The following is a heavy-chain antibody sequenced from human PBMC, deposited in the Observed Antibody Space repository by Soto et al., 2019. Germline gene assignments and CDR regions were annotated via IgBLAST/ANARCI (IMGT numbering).Heavy chain of an antibody. D-gene: IGHD1-26*01. CDR1: GFTFSMSW. CDR2: IKPDGSDT. Sequence: PVGSLRLSCAASGFTFSMSWMTWIRQAPGKGLEWVAQIKPDGSDTLYVDSMKGRFTISRDNSKNSLYLQMNSLRAEDTAVYYCTRVGGSVSGMDVWGQGTTVTVSS. J-gene: IGHJ6*02. CDR3: TRVGGSVSGMDV. V-gene: IGHV3-7*01.